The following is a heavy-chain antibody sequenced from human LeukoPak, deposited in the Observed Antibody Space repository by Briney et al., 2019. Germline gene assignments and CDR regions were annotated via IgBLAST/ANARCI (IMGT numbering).Heavy chain of an antibody. CDR3: AKRSTGGSYYFDY. CDR1: GFTFSSYA. CDR2: ISGSGSST. J-gene: IGHJ4*02. V-gene: IGHV3-23*01. D-gene: IGHD1-14*01. Sequence: GGSLRLSCAASGFTFSSYAMSWVRQTPGKGLEWVSAISGSGSSTYYADSVKGRFTISRDNSKNTLFLQMNSLRAEDTAPYYCAKRSTGGSYYFDYWGQGTLVTVSS.